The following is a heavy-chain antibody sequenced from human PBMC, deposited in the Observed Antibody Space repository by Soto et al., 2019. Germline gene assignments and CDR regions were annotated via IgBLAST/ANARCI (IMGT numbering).Heavy chain of an antibody. CDR3: ARVPDV. CDR1: GGSISSGGFS. Sequence: QLQLQESGSGLVKPSQTLSLTCAVSGGSISSGGFSCSWMRQPPGKGLEWIGYIYHSGCTYYNPSRETRVTISVDRSKYQLSLKLSSESAADTAVYYCARVPDVWGQGTTVTVSS. J-gene: IGHJ6*02. CDR2: IYHSGCT. V-gene: IGHV4-30-2*01.